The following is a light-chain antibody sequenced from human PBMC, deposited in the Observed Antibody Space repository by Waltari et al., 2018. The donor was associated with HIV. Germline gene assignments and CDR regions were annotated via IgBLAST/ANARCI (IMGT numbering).Light chain of an antibody. CDR2: YDF. J-gene: IGLJ2*01. Sequence: SYVVSQPPSESVAPGQTAVITCGGNNIGSKSVHWYQQKPGQAPVLVIYYDFDRPSGIPERFSGSSSGNTATLTIRRVEAGDEAVYYCQVWDSTTDHVIFGGGTKLTVL. CDR1: NIGSKS. V-gene: IGLV3-21*04. CDR3: QVWDSTTDHVI.